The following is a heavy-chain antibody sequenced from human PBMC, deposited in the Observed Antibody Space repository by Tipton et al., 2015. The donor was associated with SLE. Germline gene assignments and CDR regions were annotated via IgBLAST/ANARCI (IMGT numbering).Heavy chain of an antibody. CDR1: GATFSSYA. CDR3: ARDSSSWGGTDY. D-gene: IGHD6-6*01. Sequence: QSGPEVKKPGSSEKVSCKASGATFSSYAITWVRQAPGQGLEWMGGLIPIFGTANYAQKFQGRVTITTDESTSTAYMELSSLRSEDTAVYYWARDSSSWGGTDYWGQGTLVTVSS. CDR2: LIPIFGTA. V-gene: IGHV1-69*05. J-gene: IGHJ4*02.